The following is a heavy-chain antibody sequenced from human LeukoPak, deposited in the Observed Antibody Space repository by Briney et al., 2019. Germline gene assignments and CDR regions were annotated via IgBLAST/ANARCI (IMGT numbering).Heavy chain of an antibody. Sequence: PGGSLRLSCAASGFTFSYYYMSWIRQAPGKGLEWVSYISSSGSTIYYADSVKGRFTISRDNAKNTLYLQMNSLRAEDTAVYYCARALVLSRCSGGSCYPVYWGQGTLVTVSS. V-gene: IGHV3-11*04. D-gene: IGHD2-15*01. CDR1: GFTFSYYY. CDR3: ARALVLSRCSGGSCYPVY. J-gene: IGHJ4*02. CDR2: ISSSGSTI.